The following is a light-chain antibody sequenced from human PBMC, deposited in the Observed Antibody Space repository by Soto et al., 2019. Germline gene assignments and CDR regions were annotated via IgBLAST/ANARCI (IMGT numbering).Light chain of an antibody. V-gene: IGLV2-14*01. CDR2: DVT. CDR1: RSDVGGYNF. Sequence: QSALTQPASVSGSPGQSITISCTGTRSDVGGYNFVSWYQQHPGKVPKLLIYDVTHRPSGVSNRFSASKSANTASLTISGLLAEDEADYYCSSYTSTNTLVFGGGTKVTVL. CDR3: SSYTSTNTLV. J-gene: IGLJ2*01.